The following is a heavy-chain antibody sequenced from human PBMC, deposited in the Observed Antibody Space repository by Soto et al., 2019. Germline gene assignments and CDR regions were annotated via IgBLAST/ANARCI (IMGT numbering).Heavy chain of an antibody. V-gene: IGHV3-30-3*01. CDR1: GFTFSSYA. J-gene: IGHJ4*02. D-gene: IGHD1-1*01. Sequence: QVQLVESGGGVVQPGRSLRLSCAASGFTFSSYAMHWVRQAPGKGLEWVAVISYDGSNKYYADSVKGRFTISRDNSKNTLYLQMNSLRAEDTAVYYCASQLGMPTWGQGTLVTVSS. CDR3: ASQLGMPT. CDR2: ISYDGSNK.